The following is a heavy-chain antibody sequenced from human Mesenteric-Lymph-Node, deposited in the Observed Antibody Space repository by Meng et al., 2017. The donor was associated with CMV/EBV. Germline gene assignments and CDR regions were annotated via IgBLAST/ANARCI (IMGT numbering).Heavy chain of an antibody. J-gene: IGHJ4*02. CDR2: IFYSGTT. Sequence: TLSLTCPVSGGSISSSSYYWGWTRQPPGKGLEWIGIIFYSGTTYYNPSPKSRVTISVDTSKNQFSLKLSSVTAADTAVYYCARHGRVPSHILYCGGDFPFDYWGQGTLVTVSS. D-gene: IGHD2-21*01. CDR3: ARHGRVPSHILYCGGDFPFDY. V-gene: IGHV4-39*01. CDR1: GGSISSSSYY.